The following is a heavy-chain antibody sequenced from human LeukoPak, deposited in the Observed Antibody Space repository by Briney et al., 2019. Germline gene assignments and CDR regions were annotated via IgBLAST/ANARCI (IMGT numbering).Heavy chain of an antibody. CDR2: ISSSADSS. V-gene: IGHV3-23*01. Sequence: ESGGSLRLSCAASGFTFSSYEMNWVRQAPGKGLEWVSVISSSADSSWYKDSVKGRFTISRDNSKNTLYLQMNSLTAEDTAVYYCAKVAGGSPERINWFDTWGQGTLVTVSS. CDR3: AKVAGGSPERINWFDT. J-gene: IGHJ5*02. CDR1: GFTFSSYE. D-gene: IGHD2-15*01.